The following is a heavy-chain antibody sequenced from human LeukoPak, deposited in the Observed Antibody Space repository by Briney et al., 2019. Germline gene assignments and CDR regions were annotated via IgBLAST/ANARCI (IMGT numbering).Heavy chain of an antibody. J-gene: IGHJ4*02. V-gene: IGHV4-34*01. CDR2: INHSGST. CDR1: GGSFSGYY. CDR3: VRSHLDIVVVTAKLKGGVDY. Sequence: SETLSLTCAVYGGSFSGYYWSWIRQPPGKGLEWIGEINHSGSTNYNPSLKSRVTISVDTSKNQFSLKLSSVTAADTAVYYCVRSHLDIVVVTAKLKGGVDYWGQGTLVTVSS. D-gene: IGHD2-21*02.